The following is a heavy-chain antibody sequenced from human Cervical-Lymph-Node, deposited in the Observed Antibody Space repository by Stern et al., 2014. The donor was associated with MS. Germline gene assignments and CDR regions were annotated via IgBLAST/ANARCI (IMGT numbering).Heavy chain of an antibody. CDR1: GYAFTTYY. D-gene: IGHD3-22*01. CDR3: ARDLPPSTCYYDSSGYPFDY. V-gene: IGHV1-46*01. CDR2: INPSGDTT. Sequence: VQLEESGAEVKKPGASVKVSCKASGYAFTTYYMHWVRQAPGQGLEWMGIINPSGDTTRYAQKFQGRVTMTRDTSTSTVYMELSSLRSEDTAVYYCARDLPPSTCYYDSSGYPFDYWGQGTLVTVSS. J-gene: IGHJ4*02.